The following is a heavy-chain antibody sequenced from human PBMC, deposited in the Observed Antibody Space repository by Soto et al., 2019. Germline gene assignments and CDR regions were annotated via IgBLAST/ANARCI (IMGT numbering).Heavy chain of an antibody. V-gene: IGHV1-69*01. CDR2: VIPFLSAT. CDR3: ARGEDDYGDFGSMDV. J-gene: IGHJ6*02. CDR1: GGHFDRLA. D-gene: IGHD4-17*01. Sequence: QVQLVQSGAEVKKPGSSVKVSCRASGGHFDRLALSWLRQAHGQGLEWMGGVIPFLSATTYAHKFQGRVTITADESASTLYLEVRSLTSDATAVYYCARGEDDYGDFGSMDVWGQGTSVTVSS.